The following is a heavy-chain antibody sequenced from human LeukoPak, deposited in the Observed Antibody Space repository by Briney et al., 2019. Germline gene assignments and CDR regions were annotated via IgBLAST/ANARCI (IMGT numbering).Heavy chain of an antibody. CDR1: GFIFRIYG. CDR2: ITTSGNYM. Sequence: GRSLRLSCAASGFIFRIYGMNWVRQAPGKGLEWVSSITTSGNYMFYAGSVKGRFTISRDNAKNSVFLQMNSLRAEDTAMYYCVRNDYGDYGCDYWGQGTLVTVSS. CDR3: VRNDYGDYGCDY. D-gene: IGHD4-17*01. J-gene: IGHJ4*02. V-gene: IGHV3-21*01.